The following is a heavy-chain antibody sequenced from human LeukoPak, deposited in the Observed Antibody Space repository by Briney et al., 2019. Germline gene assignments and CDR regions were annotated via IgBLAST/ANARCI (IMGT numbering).Heavy chain of an antibody. CDR2: IYSGGST. V-gene: IGHV3-53*01. J-gene: IGHJ4*02. Sequence: GGSLRLSCAASGFTVSSKYMSWVRQAPGKGLEWVSVIYSGGSTYYADSVKGRFTISRDNSKNTLYLQMNSLRGEDTAVYYCARGGRSYSGYDLGLCFDYWGQGTLVTVSS. D-gene: IGHD5-12*01. CDR1: GFTVSSKY. CDR3: ARGGRSYSGYDLGLCFDY.